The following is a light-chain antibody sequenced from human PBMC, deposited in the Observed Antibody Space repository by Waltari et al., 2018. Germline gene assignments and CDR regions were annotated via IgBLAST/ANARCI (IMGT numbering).Light chain of an antibody. J-gene: IGLJ3*02. CDR1: SSNIGAGYD. Sequence: QSVLTQPPSVSGAPGQRVTISCTGSSSNIGAGYDVHWYQPLPGTAPKPLIYGNSNRPCGVPDRFAGAKSGTAASLAITGLQAEDEADYYCQSDDSSLSGPRVFGGGTKLTVL. V-gene: IGLV1-40*01. CDR2: GNS. CDR3: QSDDSSLSGPRV.